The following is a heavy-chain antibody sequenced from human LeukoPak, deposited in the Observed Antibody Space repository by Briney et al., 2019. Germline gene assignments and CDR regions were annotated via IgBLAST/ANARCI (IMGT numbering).Heavy chain of an antibody. CDR1: GGSFSGYY. CDR3: ARDHYSRY. CDR2: IVHSGGT. D-gene: IGHD2-21*01. Sequence: SETLSLTCAVYGGSFSGYYWNWVRQPPGKGLEWIGEIVHSGGTNYNPSLKSRVTISVDTSKHQFSLKLSSVTAADTAVYYCARDHYSRYWGQGTLVTVSS. V-gene: IGHV4-34*12. J-gene: IGHJ4*02.